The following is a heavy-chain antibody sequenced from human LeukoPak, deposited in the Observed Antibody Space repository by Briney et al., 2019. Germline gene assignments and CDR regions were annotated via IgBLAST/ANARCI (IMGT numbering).Heavy chain of an antibody. Sequence: SVKVSCKASGGTFSRSTISWMRQAPGQGLEWMGGIIPIFGPANYAQKFQGRVTITADESTNTAYMELSGLRPEDTAVYYCANTVETAMIRYFQHWGQGTLVTVSS. CDR2: IIPIFGPA. J-gene: IGHJ1*01. D-gene: IGHD5-18*01. CDR3: ANTVETAMIRYFQH. V-gene: IGHV1-69*13. CDR1: GGTFSRST.